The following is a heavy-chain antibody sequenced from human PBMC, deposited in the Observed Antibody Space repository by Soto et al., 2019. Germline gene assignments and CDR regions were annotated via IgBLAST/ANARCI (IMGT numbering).Heavy chain of an antibody. CDR1: GYTFTSYA. CDR2: INAGNGNT. CDR3: ARSIVVVTALDY. J-gene: IGHJ4*02. Sequence: QVQLVQSGAEEKKPGASVKVSCKASGYTFTSYAMHWVRQAPGQRLEWMGWINAGNGNTKYSQKFQGRVNITRDTSASTAYMELGSLRSEDTAVYYCARSIVVVTALDYWGQGTLVTVSS. D-gene: IGHD2-21*02. V-gene: IGHV1-3*05.